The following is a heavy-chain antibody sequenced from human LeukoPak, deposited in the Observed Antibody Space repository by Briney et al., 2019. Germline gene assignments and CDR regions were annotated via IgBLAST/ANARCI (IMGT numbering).Heavy chain of an antibody. CDR3: ARGRRDGYSVNFDY. CDR2: IYTSGST. D-gene: IGHD5-24*01. J-gene: IGHJ4*02. CDR1: GGSISSYY. V-gene: IGHV4-4*07. Sequence: SETLSLTCTVSGGSISSYYWSWIRQPAGKGLEWIGRIYTSGSTNYNPSLKGRVTMSVDTSKNQFSLKLSSVTAADTAVYYCARGRRDGYSVNFDYWGQGTLVTVSS.